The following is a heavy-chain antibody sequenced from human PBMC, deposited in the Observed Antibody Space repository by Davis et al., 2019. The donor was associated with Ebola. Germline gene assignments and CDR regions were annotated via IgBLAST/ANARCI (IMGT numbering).Heavy chain of an antibody. CDR3: ARATAGDVRFLEWLSWWFDP. CDR1: GYTFTSYG. CDR2: ISAYNGNT. J-gene: IGHJ5*02. D-gene: IGHD3-3*01. V-gene: IGHV1-18*01. Sequence: AASVKVSCKASGYTFTSYGISWVRQAPGQGLEWMGWISAYNGNTNYAQKLQGRVTMTTDTSTSTAYMDLRSLRSDDTAVYYCARATAGDVRFLEWLSWWFDPWGQGTLVTVSS.